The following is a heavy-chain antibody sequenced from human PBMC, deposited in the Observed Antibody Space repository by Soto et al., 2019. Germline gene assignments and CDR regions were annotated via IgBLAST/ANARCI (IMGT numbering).Heavy chain of an antibody. CDR3: ARDRERVWFDP. Sequence: SETLSLTCTVSGGSISSYYWSWIRQPPGKGLEWIGYIYYSGSTNYNPSLKSRVTISVDTSKNQFSLKLSSVTAADTAVYYCARDRERVWFDPWGQGTLVTVSS. CDR2: IYYSGST. J-gene: IGHJ5*02. V-gene: IGHV4-59*12. D-gene: IGHD6-25*01. CDR1: GGSISSYY.